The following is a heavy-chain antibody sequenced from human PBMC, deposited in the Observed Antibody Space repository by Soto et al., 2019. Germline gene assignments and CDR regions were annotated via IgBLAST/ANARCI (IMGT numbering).Heavy chain of an antibody. CDR3: ARGTYSSSWLYYYGMDV. CDR1: GFTLSSYG. V-gene: IGHV3-30*03. Sequence: PGGSLRLSCAASGFTLSSYGMHWVRQAPGKGLEWVAVISYDGSNKYYADSVKGWVTMTRDTSISTAYMELSRLRSDDTAVYYCARGTYSSSWLYYYGMDVWGQGTTVTVSS. CDR2: ISYDGSNK. J-gene: IGHJ6*02. D-gene: IGHD6-13*01.